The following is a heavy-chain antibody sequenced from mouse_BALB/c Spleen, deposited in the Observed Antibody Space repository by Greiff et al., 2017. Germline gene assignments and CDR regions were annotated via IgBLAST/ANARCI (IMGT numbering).Heavy chain of an antibody. CDR3: ASYGNRFAY. D-gene: IGHD2-1*01. J-gene: IGHJ3*01. Sequence: DVKLVESGGGLVKPGGSLKLSCAASGFTFSSYAMSWVRQTPEKRLEWVATISSGGSYTYYPDSVKGRFTISRDNAKNTLYLQMSSLRSEDTAMYYCASYGNRFAYWGQGTLVTVSA. V-gene: IGHV5-9-3*01. CDR2: ISSGGSYT. CDR1: GFTFSSYA.